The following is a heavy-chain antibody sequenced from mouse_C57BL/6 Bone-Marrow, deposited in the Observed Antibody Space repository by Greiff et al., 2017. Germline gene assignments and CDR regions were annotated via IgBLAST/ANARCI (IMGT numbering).Heavy chain of an antibody. J-gene: IGHJ4*01. CDR3: ARNYYGSRGYYAMDY. CDR1: GYTFTSYT. CDR2: INPSSGYT. Sequence: QVQLQQSGAELARPGASVKMSCKASGYTFTSYTMHWVKQRPGQGLEWIGYINPSSGYTKYNQKFKDKATLTADKSSSTAYMQLSSLTSEDSAVYYCARNYYGSRGYYAMDYWGQGTSVTVSS. D-gene: IGHD1-1*01. V-gene: IGHV1-4*01.